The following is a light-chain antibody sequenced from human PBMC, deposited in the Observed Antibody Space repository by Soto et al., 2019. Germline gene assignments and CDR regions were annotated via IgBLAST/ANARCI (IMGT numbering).Light chain of an antibody. V-gene: IGLV1-40*01. J-gene: IGLJ1*01. CDR2: DDS. CDR3: QSYDSSLSGYV. Sequence: QSVLTQPPSVSGAPGQRVTNSCTGSSSNIGAGYDVHWYQQLPGTAPKLLIYDDSNRPSGVPDRFSGSKSGTSASLAITGLQAEDEADYYCQSYDSSLSGYVFGTGTKVTVL. CDR1: SSNIGAGYD.